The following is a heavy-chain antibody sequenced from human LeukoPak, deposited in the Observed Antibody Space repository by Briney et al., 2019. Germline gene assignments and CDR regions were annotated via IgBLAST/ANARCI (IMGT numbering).Heavy chain of an antibody. CDR3: ARETAGFWSGYYTGFLPENWFDP. D-gene: IGHD3-3*01. V-gene: IGHV3-30-3*01. CDR1: GFTFSSYA. CDR2: ISYDGSNK. J-gene: IGHJ5*02. Sequence: PGGSLRLSCAASGFTFSSYAMHWVRQAPGKGLEWVAVISYDGSNKYYADSVKGRFTISRDNSKNTLYLQMNSLRAEDTAVYYCARETAGFWSGYYTGFLPENWFDPWGQGTLVTVSS.